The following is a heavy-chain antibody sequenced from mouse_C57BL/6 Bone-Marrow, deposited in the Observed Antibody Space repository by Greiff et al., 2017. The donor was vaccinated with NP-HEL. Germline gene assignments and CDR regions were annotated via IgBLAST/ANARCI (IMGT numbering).Heavy chain of an antibody. J-gene: IGHJ3*01. CDR2: IDPSDSYT. Sequence: QVQLQQPGAELVRPGTSVKLSCKASGYTFTSYWMHWVKQRPGQGLEWIGVIDPSDSYTNYNQKFKGKATLTVDTSSSTAYMQLSSLTSEDSAVYYCAPSRDYYWFAYWGQGTVVTVSA. CDR3: APSRDYYWFAY. V-gene: IGHV1-59*01. CDR1: GYTFTSYW. D-gene: IGHD1-1*01.